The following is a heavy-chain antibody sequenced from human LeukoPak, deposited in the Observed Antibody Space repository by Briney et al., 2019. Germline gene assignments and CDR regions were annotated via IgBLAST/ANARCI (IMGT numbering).Heavy chain of an antibody. V-gene: IGHV3-30-3*01. CDR2: YDGSNK. J-gene: IGHJ4*02. Sequence: YDGSNKYYADSVKGRFTISRDNSKNTLYLQMNSLRAEDTAVYYCARGSSGSYYREYYFDYWGQGTLVTVSS. D-gene: IGHD1-26*01. CDR3: ARGSSGSYYREYYFDY.